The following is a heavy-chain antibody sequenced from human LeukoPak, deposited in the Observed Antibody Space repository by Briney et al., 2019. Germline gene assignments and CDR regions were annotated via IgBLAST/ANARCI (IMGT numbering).Heavy chain of an antibody. CDR2: IGNTET. CDR1: GFTFDTFA. V-gene: IGHV3-23*01. J-gene: IGHJ4*02. D-gene: IGHD7-27*01. CDR3: ARDGQAFNSNWDYFEY. Sequence: GGFLRLSCVASGFTFDTFAMSWVRLAPGKGLEWVSGIGNTETYYADSVKGRFTISRDNSKSTIYLHMNNLRAEDTALYYCARDGQAFNSNWDYFEYWGQGTPVTVSS.